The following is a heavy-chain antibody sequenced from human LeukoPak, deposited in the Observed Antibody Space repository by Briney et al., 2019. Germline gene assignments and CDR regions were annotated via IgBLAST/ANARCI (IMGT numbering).Heavy chain of an antibody. CDR3: ARDVTFGGVIVKGDWFDP. CDR2: IYYSGST. V-gene: IGHV4-39*07. Sequence: NPSETLSLTCAVSGGSISSNSYYWGWIRQPPGKGLEWIGSIYYSGSTYYNPSLKSRFTISVDTSKNQFSLKLSSVTAADTAVYYCARDVTFGGVIVKGDWFDPWGQGTLVTVSS. J-gene: IGHJ5*02. D-gene: IGHD3-16*02. CDR1: GGSISSNSYY.